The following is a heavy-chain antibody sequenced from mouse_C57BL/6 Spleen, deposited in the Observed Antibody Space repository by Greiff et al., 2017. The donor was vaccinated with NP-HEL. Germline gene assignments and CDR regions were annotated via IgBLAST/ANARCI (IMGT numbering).Heavy chain of an antibody. J-gene: IGHJ1*03. D-gene: IGHD1-1*02. V-gene: IGHV1-15*01. Sequence: QVQLQQSGPELVKPGASVKLSCKASGYTFTSYDINWVKQTPVHGLEWIGAIDPETGGTAYNQKFKGKAILTADKSSSTAYMELRSLTSEDSAVYYCTREGTGNWYFDVWGTGTTVTVSS. CDR1: GYTFTSYD. CDR3: TREGTGNWYFDV. CDR2: IDPETGGT.